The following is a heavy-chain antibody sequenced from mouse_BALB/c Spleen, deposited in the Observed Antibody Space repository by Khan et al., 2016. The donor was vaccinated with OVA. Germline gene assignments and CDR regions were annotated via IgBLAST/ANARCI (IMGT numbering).Heavy chain of an antibody. D-gene: IGHD2-14*01. CDR3: AREAYRYDEYYFDY. J-gene: IGHJ2*01. Sequence: EVELVESGGDLVKPGGSLKLSCAASGFTFSSYVMSWVRQTPEKRLEWVASISSGGSTYYPDSVKGRFTISRDNARNNLYLQMSRQGSEETAMYYCAREAYRYDEYYFDYWGQGTTLTVSS. V-gene: IGHV5-6-5*01. CDR1: GFTFSSYV. CDR2: ISSGGST.